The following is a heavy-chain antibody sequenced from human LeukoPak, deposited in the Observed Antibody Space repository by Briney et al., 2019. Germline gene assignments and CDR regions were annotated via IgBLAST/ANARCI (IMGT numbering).Heavy chain of an antibody. CDR2: IYTSGST. CDR3: ARLGSYHDF. Sequence: PSETLSLTCTVSGGSISSYYWSWIRQPPGKGLEWIGYIYTSGSTNYNPSLKSRVTISVDTSKNQFSPKLTSVTAADTAVYFCARLGSYHDFWGQGALVTVSS. J-gene: IGHJ4*02. D-gene: IGHD1-26*01. CDR1: GGSISSYY. V-gene: IGHV4-4*09.